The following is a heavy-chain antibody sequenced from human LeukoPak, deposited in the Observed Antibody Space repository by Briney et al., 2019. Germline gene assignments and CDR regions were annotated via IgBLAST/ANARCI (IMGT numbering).Heavy chain of an antibody. V-gene: IGHV3-21*01. CDR2: ISSSSSYI. CDR3: ARDSAAAGIVLDY. CDR1: GFTFSSYI. D-gene: IGHD6-13*01. J-gene: IGHJ4*02. Sequence: SGGSLRLSCAASGFTFSSYIMNWVRQAPGKGLEWVSSISSSSSYIYYADSVKGRFTISRDNAKNSLYLQMNSLRAEDTAVYYCARDSAAAGIVLDYWSQRTLVTVSS.